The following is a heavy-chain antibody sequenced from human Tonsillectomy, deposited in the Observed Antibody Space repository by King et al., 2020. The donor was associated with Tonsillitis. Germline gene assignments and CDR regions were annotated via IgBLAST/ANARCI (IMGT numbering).Heavy chain of an antibody. D-gene: IGHD2-2*01. CDR3: ARDCTSASCYSDFKYFYYYMDV. J-gene: IGHJ6*03. CDR1: RGTLHTFG. Sequence: VQLVESGAEVKKPGSSVKVSCKPPRGTLHTFGISWVRQAPGQGLEWMGGITPMFGPANYAQNFQGRVTITADESTSTAYLELRSLRSDDTAVYYCARDCTSASCYSDFKYFYYYMDVWGTGTTVTVSS. V-gene: IGHV1-69*01. CDR2: ITPMFGPA.